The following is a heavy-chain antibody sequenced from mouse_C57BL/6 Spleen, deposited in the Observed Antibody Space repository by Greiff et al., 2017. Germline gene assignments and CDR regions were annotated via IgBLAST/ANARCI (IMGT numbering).Heavy chain of an antibody. V-gene: IGHV3-6*01. CDR2: ISYDGSN. D-gene: IGHD2-4*01. J-gene: IGHJ2*01. Sequence: EVHLVESGPGLVKPSQSLSLTCSVTGYSITSGYYWNWIRQFPGNKLEWMGYISYDGSNNYNPSLKNRISITRDTSKNQFFLKLNSVTTEDTATYYCARVADDYDLDYWGQGTTLTVSS. CDR1: GYSITSGYY. CDR3: ARVADDYDLDY.